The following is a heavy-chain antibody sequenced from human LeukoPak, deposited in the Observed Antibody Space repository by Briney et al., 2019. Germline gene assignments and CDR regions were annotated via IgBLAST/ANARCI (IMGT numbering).Heavy chain of an antibody. Sequence: GGSLRLSCAASGFTFSTFWMHWVRQAPGKGLVWVSRINPDGSSTTYADSVKGQFTVSRDNAKNTLYLQMNSLRAEDTAVYYCARDRLYYYGSGNNWFNPWGQGTLVTVSS. D-gene: IGHD3-10*01. CDR2: INPDGSST. CDR1: GFTFSTFW. CDR3: ARDRLYYYGSGNNWFNP. J-gene: IGHJ5*02. V-gene: IGHV3-74*03.